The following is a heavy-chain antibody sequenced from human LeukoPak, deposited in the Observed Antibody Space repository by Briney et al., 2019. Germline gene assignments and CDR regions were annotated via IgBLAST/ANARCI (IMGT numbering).Heavy chain of an antibody. J-gene: IGHJ4*02. CDR3: ARVAVRGYCRSTSCKVY. CDR2: IKQDGSEK. Sequence: GGSLRLSCAASGFTFSSYWMSWVRQAPGKGLEWVANIKQDGSEKYYVDSVKGRFTISRDNAKNSLYLQMNSLRAEDTAVYYCARVAVRGYCRSTSCKVYWGQGTLVTVSS. D-gene: IGHD2-2*01. CDR1: GFTFSSYW. V-gene: IGHV3-7*01.